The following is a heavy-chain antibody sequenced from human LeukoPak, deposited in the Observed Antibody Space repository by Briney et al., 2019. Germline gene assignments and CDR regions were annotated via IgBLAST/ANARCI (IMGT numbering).Heavy chain of an antibody. D-gene: IGHD3-22*01. CDR2: ISWNSGSI. CDR3: AKDPTDFDSSGQTYFDY. J-gene: IGHJ4*02. CDR1: GFTFDDYA. Sequence: PGGSLRLSCAASGFTFDDYAMHWVRQAPGKGLEWVSGISWNSGSIGYADSVKGRFTISRDNAKNTLVLQLNSLRAEDTAVYYCAKDPTDFDSSGQTYFDYWGQGTLVTVSS. V-gene: IGHV3-9*01.